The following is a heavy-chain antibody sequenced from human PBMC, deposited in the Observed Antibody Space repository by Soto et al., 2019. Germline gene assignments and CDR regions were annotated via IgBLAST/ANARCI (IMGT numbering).Heavy chain of an antibody. J-gene: IGHJ4*02. CDR3: ARGYMSSGWSYDY. CDR1: GGSISSYY. CDR2: IYYSGST. V-gene: IGHV4-59*01. D-gene: IGHD6-19*01. Sequence: SETLSLTCTVSGGSISSYYWSWIRQPPGKGLEWIGYIYYSGSTNYNPSLKSRVTISVDTSKNQFSLKLSSVTAADTAVYYCARGYMSSGWSYDYWGQGTLVTVSS.